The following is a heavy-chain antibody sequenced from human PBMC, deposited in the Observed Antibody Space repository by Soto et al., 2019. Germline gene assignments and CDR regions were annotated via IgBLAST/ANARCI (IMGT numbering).Heavy chain of an antibody. J-gene: IGHJ6*02. CDR2: ISYDGSNK. CDR1: GFTFSSYG. Sequence: QVQLVESGGGVVQPGRSLRLSCAASGFTFSSYGMHWVRQAPGKGLEWVAVISYDGSNKYYADSVKGRFTISRDNSKNTLYLQMNSLRAEDTAVYYCAKDGGKVAGNTEDMDVWGQGTTVTVSS. V-gene: IGHV3-30*18. D-gene: IGHD6-19*01. CDR3: AKDGGKVAGNTEDMDV.